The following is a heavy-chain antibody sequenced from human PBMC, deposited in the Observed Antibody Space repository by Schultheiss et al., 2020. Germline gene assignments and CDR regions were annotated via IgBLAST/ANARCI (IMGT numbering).Heavy chain of an antibody. Sequence: GESLKISCAATGFTFSSYAMHWVRQAPGKGLEWVGRIKSKTDGGTTDYAAPVKGRFTISRDDSKNTLYLQMNSLKTEDTAVYYCTTIYGFDPWGQGTLVTVSS. CDR2: IKSKTDGGTT. CDR1: GFTFSSYA. CDR3: TTIYGFDP. J-gene: IGHJ5*02. D-gene: IGHD5/OR15-5a*01. V-gene: IGHV3-15*01.